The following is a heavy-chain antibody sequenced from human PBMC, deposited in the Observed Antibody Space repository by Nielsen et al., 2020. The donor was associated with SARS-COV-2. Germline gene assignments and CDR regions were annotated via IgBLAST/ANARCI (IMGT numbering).Heavy chain of an antibody. J-gene: IGHJ3*02. CDR2: IWYDGSNK. Sequence: GESLKISCAASGFTFSSYGMHWGRQAPGKGLEWVAVIWYDGSNKYYADSVKGRFTISRDNSKNTLYLQMNSLRAEDTAVYYCAREGGLSSGWYFDAFDIWGQGTMVTVSS. CDR3: AREGGLSSGWYFDAFDI. CDR1: GFTFSSYG. V-gene: IGHV3-33*01. D-gene: IGHD6-19*01.